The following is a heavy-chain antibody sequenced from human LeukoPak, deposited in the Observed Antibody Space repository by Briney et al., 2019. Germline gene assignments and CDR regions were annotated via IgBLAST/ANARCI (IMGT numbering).Heavy chain of an antibody. Sequence: ASVKVSCKASGYTFTSYGITWVRQAPGQGLEWMGWINPNSGGTNYAQKFQGRVTMTRDTSISTAYMELSRLRSDDTAVYYCAREDGSGSYLLHYWGQGTLVTVSS. CDR1: GYTFTSYG. CDR2: INPNSGGT. D-gene: IGHD3-10*01. CDR3: AREDGSGSYLLHY. J-gene: IGHJ4*02. V-gene: IGHV1-2*02.